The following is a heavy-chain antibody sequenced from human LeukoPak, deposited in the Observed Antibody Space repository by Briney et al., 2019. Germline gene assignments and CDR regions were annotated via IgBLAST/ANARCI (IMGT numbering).Heavy chain of an antibody. CDR1: GFIFDDYG. J-gene: IGHJ4*02. CDR2: INWDGGST. V-gene: IGHV3-20*04. CDR3: ARGYLDIAVVPSNSRVDY. Sequence: GGSLRLSCAASGFIFDDYGMTWVRQAPGKGLEWVSGINWDGGSTGYADSVKGRFTISRDNAKNFLYLQMNSLRAEDTALYYCARGYLDIAVVPSNSRVDYWGQGTLVTVSS. D-gene: IGHD2-2*03.